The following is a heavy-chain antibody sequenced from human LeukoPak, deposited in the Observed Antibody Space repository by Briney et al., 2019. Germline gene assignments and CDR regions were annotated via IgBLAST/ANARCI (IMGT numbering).Heavy chain of an antibody. V-gene: IGHV3-21*01. CDR1: ESTFSDYG. Sequence: PGGSLRLSCVASESTFSDYGMNWVRQAPGKGLEWISFITSTSSKIYYADSVKGRFTISRDNAMNSLYLQMNSLRVEDTAVYYCAGAILDPFYFYYYMDVRGKGTTVTVSS. D-gene: IGHD3/OR15-3a*01. J-gene: IGHJ6*03. CDR2: ITSTSSKI. CDR3: AGAILDPFYFYYYMDV.